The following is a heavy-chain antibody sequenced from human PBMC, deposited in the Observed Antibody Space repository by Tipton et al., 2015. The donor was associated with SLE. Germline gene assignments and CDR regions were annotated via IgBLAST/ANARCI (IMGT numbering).Heavy chain of an antibody. Sequence: GSLRLSCAASAFTFSSYWMSWVRQAPGKGLEWVSSISSSSYYIYYADSVKGRFTISRDNAKKSLYLQMNSLRAEDTAVYYCARGFLGMKAAQYYFDYWGQGTLVTVSS. CDR3: ARGFLGMKAAQYYFDY. CDR2: ISSSSYYI. CDR1: AFTFSSYW. J-gene: IGHJ4*02. V-gene: IGHV3-21*03. D-gene: IGHD6-25*01.